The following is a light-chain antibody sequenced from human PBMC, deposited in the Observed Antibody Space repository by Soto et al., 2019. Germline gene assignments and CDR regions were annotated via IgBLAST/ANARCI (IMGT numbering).Light chain of an antibody. J-gene: IGKJ4*01. Sequence: DIQMTQSRSTLSASVGDRVTITCRASQSINNWLAWYQQKPGKAPKLLIYDGFSLESGVPLRFSGSGFGTVFTLTISSLQPDDSATYYCQQYKRYSLIFGGGTKVEIK. CDR1: QSINNW. V-gene: IGKV1-5*01. CDR3: QQYKRYSLI. CDR2: DGF.